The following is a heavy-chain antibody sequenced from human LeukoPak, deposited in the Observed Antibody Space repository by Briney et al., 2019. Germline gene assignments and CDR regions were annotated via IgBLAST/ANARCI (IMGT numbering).Heavy chain of an antibody. CDR3: AREGHCTSASCALDY. V-gene: IGHV1-2*02. D-gene: IGHD2-2*01. CDR2: INPNSGDT. J-gene: IGHJ4*02. Sequence: GASVKVSCKASGYTFTDYYMHWVRQAPGQGLEWMGWINPNSGDTNYAQKFQGRVTMTRDTSITTAYMELSRLRSDDTAVYYCAREGHCTSASCALDYWGQGTLVTVSS. CDR1: GYTFTDYY.